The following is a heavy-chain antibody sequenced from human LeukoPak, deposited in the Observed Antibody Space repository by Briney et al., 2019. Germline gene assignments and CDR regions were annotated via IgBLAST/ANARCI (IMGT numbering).Heavy chain of an antibody. J-gene: IGHJ4*02. CDR1: GGTFSSYA. CDR2: IIPIFGTA. Sequence: WVKVSCKASGGTFSSYAISWVRQAPGQGLEWMGRIIPIFGTANYAQKFQGRVTITTDESTSTAYMELSSLRSEDTAVYYCASDGDYGDYADDYCGQGTLVTVSS. CDR3: ASDGDYGDYADDY. V-gene: IGHV1-69*05. D-gene: IGHD4-17*01.